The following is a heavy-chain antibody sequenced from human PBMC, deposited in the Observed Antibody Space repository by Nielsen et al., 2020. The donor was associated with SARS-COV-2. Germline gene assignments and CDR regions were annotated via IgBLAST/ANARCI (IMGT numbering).Heavy chain of an antibody. D-gene: IGHD3-3*01. CDR1: GFTFSSYA. J-gene: IGHJ6*02. Sequence: GGSLRLSCAASGFTFSSYAMSWVRQAPGRGLEWVASIKPDGSEKYYVDPVMGRFTVSRDNAKNSLYIQMNSLRAEDTAVYYCARDFGSLVYYYYGMDVWGQGTTVTVSS. V-gene: IGHV3-7*01. CDR3: ARDFGSLVYYYYGMDV. CDR2: IKPDGSEK.